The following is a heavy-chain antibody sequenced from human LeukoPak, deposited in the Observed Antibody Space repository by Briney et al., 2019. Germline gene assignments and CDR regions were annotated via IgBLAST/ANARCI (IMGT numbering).Heavy chain of an antibody. CDR3: SLGIAAAGTVKAFDI. Sequence: ASVKVSCKASGYTFTSYGISWVRQAPGQGLEWMGWISAYNGNTNSAQRLQGRVTMTTDTSTSTAYMELRSLRSDDTAVYYCSLGIAAAGTVKAFDIWGQGTMVTVSS. D-gene: IGHD6-13*01. CDR1: GYTFTSYG. J-gene: IGHJ3*02. CDR2: ISAYNGNT. V-gene: IGHV1-18*01.